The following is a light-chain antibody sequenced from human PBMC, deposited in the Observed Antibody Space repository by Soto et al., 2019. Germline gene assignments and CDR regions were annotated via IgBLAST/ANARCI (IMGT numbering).Light chain of an antibody. J-gene: IGLJ1*01. CDR3: RSYTTSSSYV. Sequence: QSSLIQPACVSGSCGQSITMSCSGTMSDVGGFNYVSWYQQHPGKAPKLLIFDVYSRPSGISSRFSGSKSGNTASLTISGLQAEDEADYYCRSYTTSSSYVFGAGTKVTVL. CDR2: DVY. CDR1: MSDVGGFNY. V-gene: IGLV2-14*01.